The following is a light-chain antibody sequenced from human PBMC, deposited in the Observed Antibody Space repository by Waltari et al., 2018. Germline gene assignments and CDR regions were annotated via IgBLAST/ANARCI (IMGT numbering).Light chain of an antibody. CDR1: QGINNY. Sequence: DIQMTQSPSSLSASVGDRVNLTCRASQGINNYLVWYQQKPAKVPKLLIYAASTLQSGVPSRFSGSGSGTDFTLTISSLQHEDFATYYCQKYDSAPWTFGQGTKVEVK. V-gene: IGKV1-27*01. CDR2: AAS. CDR3: QKYDSAPWT. J-gene: IGKJ1*01.